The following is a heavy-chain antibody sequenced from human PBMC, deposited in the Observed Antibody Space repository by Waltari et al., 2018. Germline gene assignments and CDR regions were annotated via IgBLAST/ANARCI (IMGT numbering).Heavy chain of an antibody. D-gene: IGHD3-3*01. J-gene: IGHJ3*02. Sequence: QVQLQESGPGLVKPSETLSLPCTVPGGSINSSHWSWIRQPPGKGLAWIAYVYYSGNANYNPSLMYRVTISLVTSTNQVSLKLRSVTAADTAVYYCATSWIWSVGVSDTGPDAVDIWGQGTMVTVSS. CDR3: ATSWIWSVGVSDTGPDAVDI. V-gene: IGHV4-59*01. CDR2: VYYSGNA. CDR1: GGSINSSH.